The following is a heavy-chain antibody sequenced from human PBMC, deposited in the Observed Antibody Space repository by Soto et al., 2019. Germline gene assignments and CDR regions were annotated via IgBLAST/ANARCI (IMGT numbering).Heavy chain of an antibody. Sequence: ASVKVSCKTSGGTFSNDIITWVRQAPGQGLEWMGWISAYNGNTNYAQKLQGRVTMTTDTSTSTAYMELRSLRSDDTAVYYCARDSGWFEPWGQGTLVTVSS. J-gene: IGHJ5*02. CDR1: GGTFSNDI. CDR3: ARDSGWFEP. V-gene: IGHV1-18*01. D-gene: IGHD3-10*01. CDR2: ISAYNGNT.